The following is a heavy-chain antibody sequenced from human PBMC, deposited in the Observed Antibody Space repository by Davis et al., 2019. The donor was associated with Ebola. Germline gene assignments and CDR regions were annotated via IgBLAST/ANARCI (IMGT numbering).Heavy chain of an antibody. V-gene: IGHV3-33*08. CDR3: TRRYYDTSGYPFDL. CDR2: IWYDGSNK. Sequence: GESLKISCAASGFVFRNYVMSWVRQAPGKGLEWVAVIWYDGSNKYYADSVKGRFTISRDNSKNTLYLQMNSLRAEDTAVYYCTRRYYDTSGYPFDLWGQGTLVTVSS. J-gene: IGHJ5*02. D-gene: IGHD3-22*01. CDR1: GFVFRNYV.